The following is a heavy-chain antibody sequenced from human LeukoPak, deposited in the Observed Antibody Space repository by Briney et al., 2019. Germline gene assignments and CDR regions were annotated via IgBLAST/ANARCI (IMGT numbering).Heavy chain of an antibody. CDR3: ARDQGSNGDLDY. Sequence: SQTLSLTCAISGDSVSSNNAAWNWIRKSPSRGLEWLGRTYYRSKWCNDYAVSVKSRVNINADTSKNQFSLHLNSVTPEDTAVYYCARDQGSNGDLDYWGQGTLVTVSS. CDR1: GDSVSSNNAA. V-gene: IGHV6-1*01. D-gene: IGHD6-19*01. J-gene: IGHJ4*02. CDR2: TYYRSKWCN.